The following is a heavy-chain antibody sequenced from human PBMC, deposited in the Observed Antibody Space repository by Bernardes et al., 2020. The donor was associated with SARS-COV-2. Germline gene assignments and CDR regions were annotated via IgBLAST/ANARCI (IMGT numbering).Heavy chain of an antibody. CDR2: IGTAGDT. V-gene: IGHV3-13*01. Sequence: GRSLRLSCAASGFTFSSFDMHWVRQVTGKGLEWVSTIGTAGDTYYTDSVKGRFTTSRENAKNSFHLQMNSLRAADTAVYYCTRATTDYYYSAMDVWGQGTTVTVSS. CDR3: TRATTDYYYSAMDV. CDR1: GFTFSSFD. D-gene: IGHD4-17*01. J-gene: IGHJ6*02.